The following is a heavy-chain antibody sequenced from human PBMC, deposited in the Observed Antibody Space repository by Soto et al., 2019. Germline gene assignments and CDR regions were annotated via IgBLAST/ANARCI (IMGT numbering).Heavy chain of an antibody. D-gene: IGHD3-9*01. Sequence: GGSLRLSCAASGFTFSTYSMNWVRQAPGKGLEWVSAISGSGGSTYYADSVKGRFTISRDNSKNTLYLQMNSLRAEDTAVYYCAKSNGGLVTPFDYWGQGTLVTVSS. V-gene: IGHV3-23*01. CDR1: GFTFSTYS. CDR3: AKSNGGLVTPFDY. J-gene: IGHJ4*02. CDR2: ISGSGGST.